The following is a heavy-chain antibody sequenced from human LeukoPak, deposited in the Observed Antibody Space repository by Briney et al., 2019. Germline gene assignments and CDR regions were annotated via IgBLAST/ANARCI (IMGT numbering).Heavy chain of an antibody. J-gene: IGHJ4*02. CDR1: GVTFDDYA. CDR2: ISWDGGST. CDR3: ASSSRHYYDSSGTFDY. V-gene: IGHV3-43D*03. D-gene: IGHD3-22*01. Sequence: GGSLRLSCAASGVTFDDYAMHWVRQAPGQGLEWVSLISWDGGSTYSADSVKGRFTISRDNSKNTLYLQMNSLRAEDTAVYYCASSSRHYYDSSGTFDYWGQGTLVTVSS.